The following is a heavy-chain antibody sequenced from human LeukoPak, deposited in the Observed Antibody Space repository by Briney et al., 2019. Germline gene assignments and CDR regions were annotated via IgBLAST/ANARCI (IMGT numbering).Heavy chain of an antibody. CDR2: IYHSGST. D-gene: IGHD3-9*01. Sequence: PSETLSLTCAVSGYSISSGYYWGWIRQPPGKGLEWIGSIYHSGSTYYNPSLKSRVTISVDTSKNQFSLKLSSVTAADTAVYYCAIGFEYYYMDVWGKGTTVTDSS. J-gene: IGHJ6*03. CDR1: GYSISSGYY. CDR3: AIGFEYYYMDV. V-gene: IGHV4-38-2*01.